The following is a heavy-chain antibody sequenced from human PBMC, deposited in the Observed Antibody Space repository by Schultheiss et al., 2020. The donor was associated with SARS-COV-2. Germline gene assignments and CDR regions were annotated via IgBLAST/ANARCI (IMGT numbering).Heavy chain of an antibody. J-gene: IGHJ6*02. D-gene: IGHD4-17*01. Sequence: GGSLRLSCAASGFPFSNYGMSWVRQAPGKGLEWVSAVSDNGAVTLNADSVKGRFTISRDNSKNTLSLQMNSLRDEDTAVYYCAKDADTVTFYYYYGMDVWGQGTTVTVSS. CDR2: VSDNGAVT. CDR3: AKDADTVTFYYYYGMDV. CDR1: GFPFSNYG. V-gene: IGHV3-23*01.